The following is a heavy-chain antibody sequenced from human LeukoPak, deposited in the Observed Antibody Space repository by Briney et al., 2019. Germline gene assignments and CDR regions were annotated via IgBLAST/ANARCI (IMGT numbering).Heavy chain of an antibody. J-gene: IGHJ4*02. V-gene: IGHV3-23*01. CDR3: AQLSGYYYDSSGYYFDY. D-gene: IGHD3-22*01. Sequence: GGSLRLSCAASGLTFSSYAMSWVRQAPGKGLEWVSAISGSGGSTYYADSVKGRFTISRDNSKNTLYLQMNSLRAEDTAVYYCAQLSGYYYDSSGYYFDYWGQGTLVTVSS. CDR1: GLTFSSYA. CDR2: ISGSGGST.